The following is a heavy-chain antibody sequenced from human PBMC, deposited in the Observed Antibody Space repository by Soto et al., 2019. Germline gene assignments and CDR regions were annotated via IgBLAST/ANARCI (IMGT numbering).Heavy chain of an antibody. CDR3: ARESLGGDYPLDY. D-gene: IGHD4-17*01. CDR1: GFTFSNYE. CDR2: ISSSGSTI. V-gene: IGHV3-48*03. Sequence: GGSLRLSSAASGFTFSNYEMNWVRQAPGKGLEWVSYISSSGSTIYYADSVKGRFTISRDNAKSSLFLQVSSLRADDTAIYYCARESLGGDYPLDYWGQGTLVTVSS. J-gene: IGHJ4*02.